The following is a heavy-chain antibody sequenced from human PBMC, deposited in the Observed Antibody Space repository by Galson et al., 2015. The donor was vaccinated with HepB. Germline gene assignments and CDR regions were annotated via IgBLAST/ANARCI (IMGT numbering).Heavy chain of an antibody. CDR3: ATNAGRRGIFFEY. Sequence: SVKVACKASGGTFNSQPTSWVRQASGQGPECKAEINPPFGTKNYAQKFQGRLTIAADRSTSTVYMELSSLTSEDTAVYYCATNAGRRGIFFEYWGQGTLVTVSS. J-gene: IGHJ4*02. V-gene: IGHV1-69*06. CDR1: GGTFNSQP. D-gene: IGHD3-10*01. CDR2: INPPFGTK.